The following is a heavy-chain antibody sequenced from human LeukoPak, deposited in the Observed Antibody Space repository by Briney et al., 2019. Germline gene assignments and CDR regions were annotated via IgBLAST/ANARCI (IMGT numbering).Heavy chain of an antibody. D-gene: IGHD1-7*01. CDR3: AKGPGTSSLVYYYGMDV. Sequence: GGSLRLSCAASGFTFSDYYMNWIRQAPGKGLEWVSAISGSGGSTYYADSVKGRFTISRDNSKNTLYLQMNSLRAEDTAVYYCAKGPGTSSLVYYYGMDVWGQGTTVTVSS. CDR2: ISGSGGST. V-gene: IGHV3-23*01. CDR1: GFTFSDYY. J-gene: IGHJ6*02.